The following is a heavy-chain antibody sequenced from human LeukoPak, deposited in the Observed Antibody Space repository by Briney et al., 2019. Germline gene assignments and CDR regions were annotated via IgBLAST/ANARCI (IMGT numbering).Heavy chain of an antibody. Sequence: PSETLSLTCTVSGGSISTSNYYWGWIRQPPGKGLEWIGSIYYSGSTYYNPSLKSRVTISVDTSKNQFSLKLSSVTAADTAVYYCARGLRRGVGRPYNWFDPWGQGTLVTVSS. CDR2: IYYSGST. V-gene: IGHV4-39*07. CDR1: GGSISTSNYY. CDR3: ARGLRRGVGRPYNWFDP. J-gene: IGHJ5*02. D-gene: IGHD2-8*01.